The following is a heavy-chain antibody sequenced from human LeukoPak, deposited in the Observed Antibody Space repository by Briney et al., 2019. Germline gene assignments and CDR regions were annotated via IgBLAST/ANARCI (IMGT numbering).Heavy chain of an antibody. V-gene: IGHV3-30*02. CDR1: GFTFSTYG. D-gene: IGHD2-2*01. Sequence: PGGSLRLSCAASGFTFSTYGVHWVRQAPGKGLEWVTFIQYDGSNKYYADSVKGRFTISRDNSKNTLYLQMNSLRAEDTAVYYCARDTHSVVPAARGVGMDVWGQGTTVTVSS. CDR3: ARDTHSVVPAARGVGMDV. J-gene: IGHJ6*02. CDR2: IQYDGSNK.